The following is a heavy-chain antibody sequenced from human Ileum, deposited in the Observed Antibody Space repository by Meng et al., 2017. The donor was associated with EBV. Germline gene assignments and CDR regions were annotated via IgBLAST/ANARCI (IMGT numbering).Heavy chain of an antibody. D-gene: IGHD1-26*01. CDR3: ARNSESGSYIDY. V-gene: IGHV4-28*01. CDR1: GYSISTTNW. J-gene: IGHJ4*02. Sequence: QVQLQGSGHGLVKPSDTLSLTCVVSGYSISTTNWWGWIRQPPGKGLEWIGHIYYSGTTYNNPSLKSRVTMSIDPSKNQFSLKLSSVTAVDTAVYYCARNSESGSYIDYWGLGTLVTVSS. CDR2: IYYSGTT.